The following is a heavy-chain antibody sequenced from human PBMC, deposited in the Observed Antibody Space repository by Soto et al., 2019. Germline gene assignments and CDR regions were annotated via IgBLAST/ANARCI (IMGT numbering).Heavy chain of an antibody. CDR3: AKDGVDYDILTGYHDY. V-gene: IGHV3-30*18. D-gene: IGHD3-9*01. CDR2: ISYDGSNK. Sequence: QVQLVESGGGVVQPGRSLRLSCAASGFTFSSYGMHWVRQAPGKGLEWVAVISYDGSNKYYADSVKGRFTISRDNSKNTLYLQMSSLRAEDTAVYYCAKDGVDYDILTGYHDYWGQGTLVTVSS. J-gene: IGHJ4*02. CDR1: GFTFSSYG.